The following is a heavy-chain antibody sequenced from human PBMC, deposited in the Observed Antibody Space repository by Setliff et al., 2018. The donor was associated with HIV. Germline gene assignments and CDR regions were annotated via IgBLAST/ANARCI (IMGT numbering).Heavy chain of an antibody. CDR2: IRYDGNNK. Sequence: PGGSLRLSCAASGFKGSNYGRHWGRQATGKGLEWVAFIRYDGNNKYYSDSVKGPSTISRDNSKNTLYLQMNSLRAEDTSVFFCAKDLCRGGSCYTSYYYGLDVWGQGTTVTVSS. CDR1: GFKGSNYG. V-gene: IGHV3-30*02. D-gene: IGHD2-15*01. J-gene: IGHJ6*02. CDR3: AKDLCRGGSCYTSYYYGLDV.